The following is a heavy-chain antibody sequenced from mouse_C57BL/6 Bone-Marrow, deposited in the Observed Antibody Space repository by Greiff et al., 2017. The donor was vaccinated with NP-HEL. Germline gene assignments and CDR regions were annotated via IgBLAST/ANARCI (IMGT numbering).Heavy chain of an antibody. J-gene: IGHJ3*01. V-gene: IGHV1-64*01. CDR1: GYTFTSYW. CDR2: IHPNSGST. Sequence: VQLQQPGAELVKPGASVKLSCKASGYTFTSYWMHWVKQRPGQGLEWIGMIHPNSGSTNYNEKFKSKATLTVDKSSSTAYMQLSSLTSEDSAVYYCARCVLGPFFFAYWGQGTLVTVSA. CDR3: ARCVLGPFFFAY. D-gene: IGHD4-1*01.